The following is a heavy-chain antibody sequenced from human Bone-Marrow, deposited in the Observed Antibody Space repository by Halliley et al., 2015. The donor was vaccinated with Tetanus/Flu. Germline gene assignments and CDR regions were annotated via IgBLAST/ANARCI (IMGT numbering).Heavy chain of an antibody. CDR3: ARDRAAGNWLESFELFDY. V-gene: IGHV3-33*04. CDR2: DGSFK. D-gene: IGHD3-9*01. J-gene: IGHJ4*02. Sequence: DGSFKYYADSVKGRFTISRDNSKNILYLQMNSLGVEGTAVYYCARDRAAGNWLESFELFDYWGQGTLVTVSS.